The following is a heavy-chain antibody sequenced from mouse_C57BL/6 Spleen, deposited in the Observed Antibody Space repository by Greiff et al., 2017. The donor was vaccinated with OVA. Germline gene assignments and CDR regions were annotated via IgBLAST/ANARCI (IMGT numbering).Heavy chain of an antibody. V-gene: IGHV1-42*01. J-gene: IGHJ1*03. Sequence: LVESGPELVKPGASVKISCKASGYSFTGYYMNWVKQSPEKSLEWIGEINPSTGGTTYNQKFKAKATLTVDKSSSTAYMQLKSLTSEDSAVYYCARGITTPHWYFDVWGTGTTVTVSS. CDR1: GYSFTGYY. CDR3: ARGITTPHWYFDV. CDR2: INPSTGGT. D-gene: IGHD1-1*01.